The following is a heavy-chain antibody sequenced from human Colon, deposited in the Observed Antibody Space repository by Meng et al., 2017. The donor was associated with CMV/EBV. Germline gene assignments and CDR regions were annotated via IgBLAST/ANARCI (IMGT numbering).Heavy chain of an antibody. CDR3: GTFGGDFDY. CDR1: GYTFTGYL. CDR2: INPYSGDT. V-gene: IGHV1-2*02. D-gene: IGHD3-3*01. J-gene: IGHJ4*02. Sequence: HLMQSGAEMRGPGASLQVSCKASGYTFTGYLIHWVRQAPGQGLEWMGWINPYSGDTIYAQKFEVGVTMTRDASITTAYLELSSLKSDDTAVYYCGTFGGDFDYWGQGTLVTVSS.